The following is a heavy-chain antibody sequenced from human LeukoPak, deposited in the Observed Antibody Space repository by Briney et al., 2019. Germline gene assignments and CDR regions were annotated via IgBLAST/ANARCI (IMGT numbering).Heavy chain of an antibody. CDR1: GFTFSSYA. D-gene: IGHD6-19*01. CDR3: AAQGYSSGWYPSYYYYYGMDV. CDR2: ISGSGGST. J-gene: IGHJ6*02. V-gene: IGHV3-23*01. Sequence: GGSLRLSCAASGFTFSSYAMSWVRQAPGKGLEWVSAISGSGGSTYYADSVKGRFTISRDNSKNTLYLQMNSLRAEDTAVYYCAAQGYSSGWYPSYYYYYGMDVWGQGTTVTVSS.